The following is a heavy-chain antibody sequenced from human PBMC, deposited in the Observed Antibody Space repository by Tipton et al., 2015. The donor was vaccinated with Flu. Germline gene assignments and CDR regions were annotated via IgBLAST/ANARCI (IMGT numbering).Heavy chain of an antibody. CDR3: ARRASALVAGYYYGIDV. D-gene: IGHD2-15*01. J-gene: IGHJ6*02. Sequence: LRLSCTVSGGSISSGNYHWNWIRQPAGTGLQWIGHVHTAGSTNYNPSLKSRVTISVDTSKNQLSLKLTSVTAADTAVYYCARRASALVAGYYYGIDVWGQGTTVIVSS. V-gene: IGHV4-61*09. CDR1: GGSISSGNYH. CDR2: VHTAGST.